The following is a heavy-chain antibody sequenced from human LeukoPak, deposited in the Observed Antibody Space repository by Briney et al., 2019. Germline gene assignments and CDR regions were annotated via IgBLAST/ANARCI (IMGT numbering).Heavy chain of an antibody. Sequence: KPSQTLSLTGTVSGGSISSGSYYWSWIRQPAGKGLEWIGRIYTSGSTNYNPSLKSRVTISVDTSKNQFSLKLSSVTAADPAVYYCARGTYCYGSGSLDYRGQGTRVTVSS. V-gene: IGHV4-61*02. D-gene: IGHD3-10*01. CDR1: GGSISSGSYY. CDR3: ARGTYCYGSGSLDY. J-gene: IGHJ4*02. CDR2: IYTSGST.